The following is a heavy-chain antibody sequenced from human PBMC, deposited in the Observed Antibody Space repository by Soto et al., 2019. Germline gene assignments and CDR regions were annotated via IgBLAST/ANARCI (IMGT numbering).Heavy chain of an antibody. CDR1: GFTFSDYY. J-gene: IGHJ4*02. D-gene: IGHD3-22*01. CDR3: SRGSGCSGYSAWDY. Sequence: QVQLVESGGGLVKPGGSLRLSCAASGFTFSDYYMSWIRQATGKGLEWVSYISNTGGAIYYADSVKGRLTISRDDAKNTLFLQMNSLRAEDTAVYYCSRGSGCSGYSAWDYWGQGTLVTVSS. CDR2: ISNTGGAI. V-gene: IGHV3-11*01.